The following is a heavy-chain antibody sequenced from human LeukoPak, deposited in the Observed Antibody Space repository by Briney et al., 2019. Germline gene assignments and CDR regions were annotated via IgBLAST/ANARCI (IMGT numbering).Heavy chain of an antibody. V-gene: IGHV1-18*01. CDR1: GYTFTSYG. CDR2: ISAYNGNT. D-gene: IGHD2-15*01. CDR3: ARDLVVVADDYYYYYYMDV. J-gene: IGHJ6*03. Sequence: ASVKVSCKASGYTFTSYGISWVRQAPGQGLEWMGWISAYNGNTNYIQKLQGRVTMTTDTSTSTAYMELRSLRSDDTAVYYCARDLVVVADDYYYYYYMDVWGKGTTVTVSS.